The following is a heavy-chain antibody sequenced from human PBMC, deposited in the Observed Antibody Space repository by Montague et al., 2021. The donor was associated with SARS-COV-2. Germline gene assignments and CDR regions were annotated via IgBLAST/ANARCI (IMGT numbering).Heavy chain of an antibody. V-gene: IGHV2-5*02. CDR1: GFSLSTSEVG. D-gene: IGHD3-9*01. CDR3: AHFGILRYFDP. J-gene: IGHJ5*02. CDR2: IYVDDDN. Sequence: PALVKPTQTLTLTCTFSGFSLSTSEVGLGWIRQPPGNAPEFLALIYVDDDNRYKPSLKSRLTITKVTSKNQVVLTMTNVDPVDTATYYCAHFGILRYFDPWGQGTLVTVSS.